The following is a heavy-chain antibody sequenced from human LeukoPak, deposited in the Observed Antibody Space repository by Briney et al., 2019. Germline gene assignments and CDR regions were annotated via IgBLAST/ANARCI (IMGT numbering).Heavy chain of an antibody. CDR3: AKSHSSSWYYFDY. V-gene: IGHV3-33*06. Sequence: GGSLRLSCAASGFTFRNYGMEWVRQAPGKGLEWVAVIWYDGSNKYYADSVKGRFTISRDNSKNTLYLQMNSLRAEDTAVYYCAKSHSSSWYYFDYWGQGTLVTVSS. CDR1: GFTFRNYG. J-gene: IGHJ4*02. D-gene: IGHD6-13*01. CDR2: IWYDGSNK.